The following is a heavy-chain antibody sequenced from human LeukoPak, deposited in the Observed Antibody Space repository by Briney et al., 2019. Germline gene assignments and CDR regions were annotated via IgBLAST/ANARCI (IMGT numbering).Heavy chain of an antibody. CDR1: GFTFRNYA. D-gene: IGHD4-17*01. Sequence: GGSLRLSCAASGFTFRNYAINWIRQAPGKGLQWVAYISSSGNSIYYADSVKGRFTLSRDNAKNSLYLQMNSLRAEDTAVYYCAKVTYGDYGGFDYWGQGTLVTVSS. CDR3: AKVTYGDYGGFDY. V-gene: IGHV3-48*03. J-gene: IGHJ4*02. CDR2: ISSSGNSI.